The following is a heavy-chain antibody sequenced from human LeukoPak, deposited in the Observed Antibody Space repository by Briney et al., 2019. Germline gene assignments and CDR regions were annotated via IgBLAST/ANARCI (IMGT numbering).Heavy chain of an antibody. Sequence: ASVKVSCKASGYIFTNYGISWVRQAPGQGLEWMGWISAYNGNTNYAQKFQGRVTMTTDTSTSTAYMGLRSLRSDDTAVYYCATSARGRASGSFYGYWGQGTLVTVSS. CDR1: GYIFTNYG. CDR2: ISAYNGNT. J-gene: IGHJ4*02. D-gene: IGHD1-26*01. CDR3: ATSARGRASGSFYGY. V-gene: IGHV1-18*01.